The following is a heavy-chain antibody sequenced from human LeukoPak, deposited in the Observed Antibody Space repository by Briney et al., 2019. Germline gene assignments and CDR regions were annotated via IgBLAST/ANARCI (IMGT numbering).Heavy chain of an antibody. V-gene: IGHV3-15*01. J-gene: IGHJ4*02. CDR3: TTVYCSSTSCAMSGNY. CDR1: GFTFTNAW. D-gene: IGHD2-2*01. Sequence: GGSLSLSCAASGFTFTNAWMSWVRQAPGKGLEWVGRIKSKTEGETADYAAPVKGRFTISRDDSKNTLYPHMNSLKTEDTAVYYCTTVYCSSTSCAMSGNYWGQGTLVTVSS. CDR2: IKSKTEGETA.